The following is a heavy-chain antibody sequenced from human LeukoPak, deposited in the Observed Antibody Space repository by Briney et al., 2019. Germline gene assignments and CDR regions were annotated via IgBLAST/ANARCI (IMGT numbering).Heavy chain of an antibody. V-gene: IGHV3-30-3*01. D-gene: IGHD2-15*01. CDR3: AREVGYCSGGSCFSNDAFDI. Sequence: GGSLRLSCAASGFTFSSYAIHWVRQAPGKGLEWVAGISYDGSNKYFADSVKGRFTISRDKSKNTLSLQMNSLSAEDTAVYYCAREVGYCSGGSCFSNDAFDIWGQGTMVTVSS. CDR2: ISYDGSNK. CDR1: GFTFSSYA. J-gene: IGHJ3*02.